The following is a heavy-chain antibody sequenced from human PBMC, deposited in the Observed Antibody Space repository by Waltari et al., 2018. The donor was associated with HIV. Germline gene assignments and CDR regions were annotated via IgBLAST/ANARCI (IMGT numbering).Heavy chain of an antibody. Sequence: QVQLQESGPGLVKPSQTLSLTCTVSGGSISSGGYYWSWIPQHPGKALEWHGYIYYRWSTYYNPCLKGRVTISVDTSKNQFSLKLSSVTAADTAVYYCASGTIFGVVSPYYYYGMDVWGQGTTVTVSS. D-gene: IGHD3-3*01. CDR2: IYYRWST. V-gene: IGHV4-31*03. J-gene: IGHJ6*02. CDR3: ASGTIFGVVSPYYYYGMDV. CDR1: GGSISSGGYY.